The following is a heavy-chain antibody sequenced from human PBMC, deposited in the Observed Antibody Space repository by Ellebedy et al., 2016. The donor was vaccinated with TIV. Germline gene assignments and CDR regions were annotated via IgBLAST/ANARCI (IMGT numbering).Heavy chain of an antibody. Sequence: GESLKISCKGSGYTFTSFWIGWVRQMPGEGLEWIGIINPGDSDIRYSPSFQGQVTISADKSISTAYLQWSSLKASDTAIYYCARHKSGSFRSAFDIWGQGTMVTVSS. CDR3: ARHKSGSFRSAFDI. CDR1: GYTFTSFW. V-gene: IGHV5-51*01. D-gene: IGHD1-26*01. CDR2: INPGDSDI. J-gene: IGHJ3*02.